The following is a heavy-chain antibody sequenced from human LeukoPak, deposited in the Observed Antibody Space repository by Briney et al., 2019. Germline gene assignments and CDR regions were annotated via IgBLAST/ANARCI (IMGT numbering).Heavy chain of an antibody. J-gene: IGHJ4*02. D-gene: IGHD5-18*01. CDR2: IRLKGDSYTT. CDR3: ASVGGGYSYGYRY. V-gene: IGHV3-72*01. Sequence: GGSQRLSCAASGFPFTDYYMDWVRQAPGKGLEWVGRIRLKGDSYTTEYAASVKGRFTISRDDSKNSLYLQMNSLKTEDTAVYYCASVGGGYSYGYRYWGQGTLVTVSS. CDR1: GFPFTDYY.